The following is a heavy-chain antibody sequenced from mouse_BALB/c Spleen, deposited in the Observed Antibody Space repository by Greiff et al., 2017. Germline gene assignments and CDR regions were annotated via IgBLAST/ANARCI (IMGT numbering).Heavy chain of an antibody. J-gene: IGHJ1*01. CDR2: IRNKANGYTT. CDR1: GFTFTDYY. Sequence: DVKLVESGGGLVQPGGSLRLSCATSGFTFTDYYMSWVRQPPGKALEWLGFIRNKANGYTTEYSASVKGRFTISRDNSQSILYLQMNTLRAEDSATYYCARDFGNWYFDVWGAGTTVTVSS. D-gene: IGHD1-1*02. V-gene: IGHV7-3*02. CDR3: ARDFGNWYFDV.